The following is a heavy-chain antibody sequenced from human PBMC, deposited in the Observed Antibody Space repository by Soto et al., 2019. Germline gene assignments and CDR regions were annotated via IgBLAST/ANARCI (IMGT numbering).Heavy chain of an antibody. CDR2: ISDDGNIK. Sequence: GGSLRLSCAASGFNFRSNAMHWVRQAPGKGLEWVAIISDDGNIKYYADSVKGRFSISRDNSKNTVYLQMNSLSVQDTAVYYCAKALDTAIDPHDYWSQGTLVTVSS. CDR3: AKALDTAIDPHDY. D-gene: IGHD5-18*01. V-gene: IGHV3-30-3*01. CDR1: GFNFRSNA. J-gene: IGHJ4*02.